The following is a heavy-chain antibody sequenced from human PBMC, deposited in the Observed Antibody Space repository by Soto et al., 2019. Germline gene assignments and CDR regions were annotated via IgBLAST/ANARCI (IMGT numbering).Heavy chain of an antibody. Sequence: SETLSLTCTVSGGSISSYYWSWIRQPPGKGLEWIGYIYYSGSTNYNPSLKSRVTISVDTSKNQFSLKLSSVTAADTAVYYCARRYGSSFDIWGQGTMVTVSS. D-gene: IGHD3-10*01. V-gene: IGHV4-59*08. CDR1: GGSISSYY. CDR2: IYYSGST. J-gene: IGHJ3*02. CDR3: ARRYGSSFDI.